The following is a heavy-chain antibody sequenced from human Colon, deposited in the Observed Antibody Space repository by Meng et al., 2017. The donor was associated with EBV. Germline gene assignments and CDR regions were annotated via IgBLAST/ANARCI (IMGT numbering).Heavy chain of an antibody. Sequence: QVQESGPGLVKPSGTLSLTCAVSGGSLSSRNWWSWVRQPPGKGLEWIGEIYHSGSTNYNPSLKSRVTISVDESKNQFSLRLSSVTVADTAVYYCARVGAYCGGDCYHPRWGQGTLVTVSS. CDR2: IYHSGST. J-gene: IGHJ4*02. V-gene: IGHV4-4*02. CDR1: GGSLSSRNW. D-gene: IGHD2-21*02. CDR3: ARVGAYCGGDCYHPR.